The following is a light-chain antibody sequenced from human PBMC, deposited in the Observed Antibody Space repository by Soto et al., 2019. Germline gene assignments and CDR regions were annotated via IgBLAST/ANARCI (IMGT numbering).Light chain of an antibody. Sequence: EIVMTHSPATLSVSPGERATLSCRASQSVSSSLAWYQQKPGQAPRLLIYGASSRATGIPDRFSGSGSGTDFTLTISRLEPEDFAVYYCQQSQTFGQGTKVDIK. J-gene: IGKJ1*01. CDR1: QSVSSS. V-gene: IGKV3-20*01. CDR3: QQSQT. CDR2: GAS.